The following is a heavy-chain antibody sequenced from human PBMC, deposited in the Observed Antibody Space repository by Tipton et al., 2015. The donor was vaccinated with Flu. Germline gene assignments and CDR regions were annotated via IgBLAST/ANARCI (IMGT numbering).Heavy chain of an antibody. CDR2: MYHNGGT. CDR1: GATISSTSYF. CDR3: ARASGSGSYVIFDY. J-gene: IGHJ4*02. D-gene: IGHD3-10*01. Sequence: TLSLTCTVSGATISSTSYFWGWIRQPPGKGLEWIGTMYHNGGTYFNPSLQSRVSMAVDTSKNQFSLRLTSVTAADTAVYYCARASGSGSYVIFDYWGQGTLVTVSS. V-gene: IGHV4-39*07.